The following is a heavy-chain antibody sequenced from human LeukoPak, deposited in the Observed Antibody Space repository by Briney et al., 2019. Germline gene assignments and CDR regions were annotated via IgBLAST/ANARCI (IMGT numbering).Heavy chain of an antibody. Sequence: SETLSLTCTVSGGSISSSSYYWGWIRQPPGKGLEWIGSIYYSGSTYYNPSLKSRVTISVDTSKNQFSLKLSSVTAADTAVYYCARRGNIVVVPAAMLAWFDPWGQGTLVTVSS. V-gene: IGHV4-39*07. CDR2: IYYSGST. CDR1: GGSISSSSYY. J-gene: IGHJ5*02. CDR3: ARRGNIVVVPAAMLAWFDP. D-gene: IGHD2-2*01.